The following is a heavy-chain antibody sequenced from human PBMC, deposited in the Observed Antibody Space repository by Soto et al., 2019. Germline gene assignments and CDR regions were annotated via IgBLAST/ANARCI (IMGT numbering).Heavy chain of an antibody. Sequence: GGSLRLSCAASGFTFSSYWMHWVRQAPGKGLVWVSRINSDGSSTSYADSVKGRFTISRDNAKNTLYLQMNSLRAEDTAVYFCARAQYGSGSLNFDYWGQGTLVTVSS. CDR1: GFTFSSYW. J-gene: IGHJ4*02. CDR2: INSDGSST. D-gene: IGHD3-10*01. V-gene: IGHV3-74*01. CDR3: ARAQYGSGSLNFDY.